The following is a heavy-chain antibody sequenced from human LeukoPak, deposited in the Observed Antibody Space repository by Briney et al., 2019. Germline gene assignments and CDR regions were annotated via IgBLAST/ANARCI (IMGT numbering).Heavy chain of an antibody. CDR2: ISGGGGTT. CDR3: ARDYAAYVGYFFFDY. J-gene: IGHJ4*02. CDR1: GFTFNNYS. Sequence: AGGSLRLSCAASGFTFNNYSMNWVRQAPGKGLEWVSSISGGGGTTYYADSAKGRFTISRDNSQNKLYLQMNSLRAEDTAVYYCARDYAAYVGYFFFDYWGQGTLVTVSS. D-gene: IGHD4-17*01. V-gene: IGHV3-23*01.